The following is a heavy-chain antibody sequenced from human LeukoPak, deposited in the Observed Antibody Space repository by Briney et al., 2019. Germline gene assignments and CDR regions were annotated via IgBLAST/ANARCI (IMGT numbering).Heavy chain of an antibody. CDR2: IDPSDTYT. J-gene: IGHJ4*02. CDR1: GYSFTSYW. D-gene: IGHD2-15*01. V-gene: IGHV5-10-1*01. CDR3: ARVYCSGGSCYSSGFDY. Sequence: GESLRISCKGSGYSFTSYWISWVRQMPGKGLEWMGRIDPSDTYTNYSPSFRGHVTISADKSISTAYLQWSSLKASDTAMYYCARVYCSGGSCYSSGFDYWGQGTLVTVSS.